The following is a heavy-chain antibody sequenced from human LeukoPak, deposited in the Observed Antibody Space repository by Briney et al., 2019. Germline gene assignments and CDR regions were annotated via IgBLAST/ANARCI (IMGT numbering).Heavy chain of an antibody. D-gene: IGHD2-2*01. CDR2: IYPGDSDI. CDR1: GYSFTNYW. Sequence: PGESLKISCKGSGYSFTNYWIGWVRQMPGKGLEWMGMIYPGDSDIRNSPSFQGQVTISADKSISTVYLQWSSLKASDTAMYYCARDGPVPATADAFDFWGQGTMVTVSS. J-gene: IGHJ3*01. CDR3: ARDGPVPATADAFDF. V-gene: IGHV5-51*01.